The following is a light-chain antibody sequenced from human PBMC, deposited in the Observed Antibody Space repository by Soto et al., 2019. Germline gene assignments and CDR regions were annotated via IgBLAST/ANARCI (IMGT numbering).Light chain of an antibody. CDR3: QQYNTWPLT. V-gene: IGKV3-15*01. Sequence: EIVMTQSPATLSVSPGERATLSCRASQSVFTNFAWYQHKPGQAPRLLIYGVSTRATGVPVRFSGSGSGTEFPLTISSLQSEDFAVCYCQQYNTWPLTFGGGTKVEIK. CDR1: QSVFTN. CDR2: GVS. J-gene: IGKJ4*01.